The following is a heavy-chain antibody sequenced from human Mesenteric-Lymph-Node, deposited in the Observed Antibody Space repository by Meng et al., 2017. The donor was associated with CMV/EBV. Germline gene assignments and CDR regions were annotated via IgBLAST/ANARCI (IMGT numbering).Heavy chain of an antibody. Sequence: GESLKISCAASGFTLSGYAMSRVRQAPGKGLEWVSVIHAGDSGTYYAESVKGRFTISRDTSKNTLYLQMNSLRAEDTAVFYCANRRDYGDYYYYGMDVWGHGTTVTVSS. CDR2: IHAGDSGT. D-gene: IGHD4-17*01. V-gene: IGHV3-23*03. CDR1: GFTLSGYA. J-gene: IGHJ6*02. CDR3: ANRRDYGDYYYYGMDV.